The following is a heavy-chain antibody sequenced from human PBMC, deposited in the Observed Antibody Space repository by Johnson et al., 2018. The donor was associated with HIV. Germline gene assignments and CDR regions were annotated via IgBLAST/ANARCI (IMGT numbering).Heavy chain of an antibody. V-gene: IGHV3-53*04. Sequence: VQLVESGGGLVQPGGSLRLSCAASGFTFSSNYMRWVRQAQGKGLEWVSVIYSGGSTYYADSVQGRFTISRHNSKNTLYLQMNSLRAEDTAVYYCARDRTYCSGGSCYFDAFDIWGQGTMVTVSS. J-gene: IGHJ3*02. CDR3: ARDRTYCSGGSCYFDAFDI. CDR1: GFTFSSNY. CDR2: IYSGGST. D-gene: IGHD2-15*01.